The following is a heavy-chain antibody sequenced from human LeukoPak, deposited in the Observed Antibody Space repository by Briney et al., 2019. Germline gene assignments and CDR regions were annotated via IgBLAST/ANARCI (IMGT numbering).Heavy chain of an antibody. Sequence: PGGSLRLSCAASGFTFSSCSMNWVRQAPGKGLEWVSYISSSSSTIYYADSVKGRFTISRDNAKNSLYLQMNSLRAEDTAVYYCARVSGSYYPSSDYWGQGTLVTVSS. D-gene: IGHD3-10*01. CDR2: ISSSSSTI. CDR1: GFTFSSCS. CDR3: ARVSGSYYPSSDY. V-gene: IGHV3-48*01. J-gene: IGHJ4*02.